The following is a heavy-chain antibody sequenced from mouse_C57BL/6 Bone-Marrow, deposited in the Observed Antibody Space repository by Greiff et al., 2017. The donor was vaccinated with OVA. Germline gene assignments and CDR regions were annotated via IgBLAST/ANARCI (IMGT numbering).Heavy chain of an antibody. Sequence: VQLKESGPGLVKPSQSPSLTCSVTGYSITSGYYWNWIRQFPGNKLEWMGYISYDGSNNYNPSLKNRISITRDTSKNQFFLRLNSVTTEDTATYYCARSRRFLSYFDVWGAGTTVTVSS. D-gene: IGHD1-1*01. J-gene: IGHJ1*01. V-gene: IGHV3-6*01. CDR2: ISYDGSN. CDR3: ARSRRFLSYFDV. CDR1: GYSITSGYY.